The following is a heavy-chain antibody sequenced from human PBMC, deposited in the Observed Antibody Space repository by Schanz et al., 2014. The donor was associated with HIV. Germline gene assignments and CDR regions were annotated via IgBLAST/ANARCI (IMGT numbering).Heavy chain of an antibody. Sequence: VQLLQSGGGSVQPGGSLTLTCAASGFTFSNYAMRWIRQAPGQGLEWVAVISYDGSNKYYADSVKGRFTISRDISKNTLYLQMNSLRAEDTAVYFCAKDRSGGSWWPLGGMDVWGQGTTVTVSS. J-gene: IGHJ6*02. D-gene: IGHD6-13*01. CDR1: GFTFSNYA. CDR3: AKDRSGGSWWPLGGMDV. V-gene: IGHV3-30*18. CDR2: ISYDGSNK.